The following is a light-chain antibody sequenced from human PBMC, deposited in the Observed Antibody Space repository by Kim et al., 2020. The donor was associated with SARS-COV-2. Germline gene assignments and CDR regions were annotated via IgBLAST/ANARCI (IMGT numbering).Light chain of an antibody. CDR1: SSNIGAGYD. Sequence: VTISCTGSSSNIGAGYDVHWYQQLPGTAPKLLIYGNSNRPSGVPDRFSGSKSGTSASLAITGLQAEDEADYYCQSYDSSLSGSGVFGGGTKLTVL. J-gene: IGLJ3*02. CDR3: QSYDSSLSGSGV. CDR2: GNS. V-gene: IGLV1-40*01.